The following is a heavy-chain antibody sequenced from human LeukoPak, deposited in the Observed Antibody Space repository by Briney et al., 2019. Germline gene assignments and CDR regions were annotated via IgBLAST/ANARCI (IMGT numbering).Heavy chain of an antibody. CDR2: ISAYNGNT. Sequence: AASVKVSCKASGYTFTSYGISWVRQAPGQGLEWMGWISAYNGNTNYAQKLQGRVTMTTDTSTSTAYMELRSLRSDDTAVYYRARVVDYDFWSGYTTLGYWGQGTLVTVSS. CDR1: GYTFTSYG. CDR3: ARVVDYDFWSGYTTLGY. J-gene: IGHJ4*02. V-gene: IGHV1-18*01. D-gene: IGHD3-3*01.